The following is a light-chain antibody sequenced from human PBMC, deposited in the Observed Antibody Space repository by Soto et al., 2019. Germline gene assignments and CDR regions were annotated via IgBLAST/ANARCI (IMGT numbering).Light chain of an antibody. J-gene: IGKJ4*01. Sequence: DIVMTQSPDTLALSLGETATINCKSSEGFLYSSNNKNYLAWYQQKPGQPPNXLIYWASTRESGVPDRFSGSGSGTDFTLTISSLKPEDVAVYYCQQYYSTPLTFGGGTKVDIK. CDR2: WAS. CDR1: EGFLYSSNNKNY. V-gene: IGKV4-1*01. CDR3: QQYYSTPLT.